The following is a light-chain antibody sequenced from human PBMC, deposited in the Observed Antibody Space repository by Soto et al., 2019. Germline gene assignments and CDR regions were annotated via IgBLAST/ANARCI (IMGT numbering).Light chain of an antibody. Sequence: QSALTQPPSASGSFGQSVTISCTGTSSDVGGYNYVSWYQQHPGKAPKLMIYDVSEQPSGVPDSFSGSKSGNTASLTVSGRHEDDEGDYYCSTYSGTNYHHVFGTGTKVTVL. CDR1: SSDVGGYNY. J-gene: IGLJ1*01. CDR2: DVS. V-gene: IGLV2-8*01. CDR3: STYSGTNYHHV.